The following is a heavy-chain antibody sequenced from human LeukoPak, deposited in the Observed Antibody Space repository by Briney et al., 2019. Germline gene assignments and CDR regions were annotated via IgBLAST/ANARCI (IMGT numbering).Heavy chain of an antibody. CDR3: ARAGYGDTEGIDY. CDR1: GYTFTSYD. CDR2: IIPILGIA. V-gene: IGHV1-69*04. J-gene: IGHJ4*02. Sequence: ASVKVSCKASGYTFTSYDISWVRQAPGQGLEWMGRIIPILGIANYAQKFQGRVTITADKSTSTAYMELSSLRSEDTAVYYCARAGYGDTEGIDYWGQGTLVTVSS. D-gene: IGHD4-17*01.